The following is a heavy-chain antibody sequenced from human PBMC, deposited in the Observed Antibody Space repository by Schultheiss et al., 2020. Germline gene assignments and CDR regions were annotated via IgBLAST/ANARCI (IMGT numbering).Heavy chain of an antibody. CDR2: INTRKTI. Sequence: GGSLRLSCAASGFTFSAYSMHWVRQAPGEGLEWISYINTRKTIYYADSVEGRFTISRDDARNSLFLQMNNLRVEDTAVYYCAKGKPNTWAYFDYWGQGTLVTVSS. CDR3: AKGKPNTWAYFDY. J-gene: IGHJ4*02. V-gene: IGHV3-48*04. D-gene: IGHD1-14*01. CDR1: GFTFSAYS.